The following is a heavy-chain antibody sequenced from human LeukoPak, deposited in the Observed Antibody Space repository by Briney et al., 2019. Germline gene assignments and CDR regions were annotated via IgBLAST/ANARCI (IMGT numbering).Heavy chain of an antibody. J-gene: IGHJ6*03. CDR3: ARDLTQAPYYYYYMDV. CDR2: IDPKSGGT. CDR1: GYTFTGYY. V-gene: IGHV1-2*02. Sequence: ASVKVSCKASGYTFTGYYMHWVRQAPGQGLGWMGWIDPKSGGTNYAQKLQGRVTMTTDTSTSTAYMELRSLRSDDTAVYYCARDLTQAPYYYYYMDVWGKGTTVTVSS.